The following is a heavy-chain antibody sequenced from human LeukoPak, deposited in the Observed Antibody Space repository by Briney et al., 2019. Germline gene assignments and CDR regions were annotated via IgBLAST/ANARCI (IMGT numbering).Heavy chain of an antibody. CDR2: VSKSGST. J-gene: IGHJ3*01. CDR1: GGSITSHF. CDR3: ARDDYGVFDAFDV. D-gene: IGHD3-16*01. V-gene: IGHV4-4*08. Sequence: SETLSLTCAVSGGSITSHFWTWIRQAPGKGLEWVGYVSKSGSTNYNPSLQSRIIISVDTSKNQFFLKLTSMTAADTAVYFCARDDYGVFDAFDVWGQGTVVTVSS.